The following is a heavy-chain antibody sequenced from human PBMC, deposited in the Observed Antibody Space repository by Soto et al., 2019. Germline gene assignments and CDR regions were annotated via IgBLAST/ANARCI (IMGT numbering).Heavy chain of an antibody. J-gene: IGHJ6*03. Sequence: QVQLVQSGAELKKPGASAKVSCKASGYIFTSYGISWVRQAPGQGLEWMAWISVDSGNTNYAQNFQGRVTMTTDTSASTAHMELRSLRSDVTAVYYCARFNGSGTNYYMDVWGKGTTVIVSS. CDR1: GYIFTSYG. D-gene: IGHD3-10*01. CDR2: ISVDSGNT. V-gene: IGHV1-18*01. CDR3: ARFNGSGTNYYMDV.